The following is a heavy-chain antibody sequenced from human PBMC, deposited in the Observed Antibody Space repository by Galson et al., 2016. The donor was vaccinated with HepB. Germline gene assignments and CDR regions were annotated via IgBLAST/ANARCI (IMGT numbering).Heavy chain of an antibody. CDR2: ISAGGGTR. Sequence: SLRLSCAASGFTFNNYAMHWARQAPGQGLEWVSGISAGGGTRNYADSVKGRFTVSRDNSKNTLYLQLNGLRADDTAVYFCAKVRAVAKLRVGASHQPFDFWGQGTLSPSLQ. J-gene: IGHJ4*02. V-gene: IGHV3-23*01. CDR1: GFTFNNYA. CDR3: AKVRAVAKLRVGASHQPFDF. D-gene: IGHD1-26*01.